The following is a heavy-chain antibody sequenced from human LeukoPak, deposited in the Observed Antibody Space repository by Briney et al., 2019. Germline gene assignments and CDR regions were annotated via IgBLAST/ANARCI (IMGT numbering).Heavy chain of an antibody. V-gene: IGHV4-38-2*01. Sequence: PSETLSLTCAVSGNSISSGYYWGWIRQPPGKGLEWIGTIYHSGSTSYNPSLKSRVTISVDTSENQFSLRLSSVTAADTAVYYCARESDSGGFSNYRGQGILVTVSS. D-gene: IGHD3-22*01. CDR1: GNSISSGYY. J-gene: IGHJ4*02. CDR3: ARESDSGGFSNY. CDR2: IYHSGST.